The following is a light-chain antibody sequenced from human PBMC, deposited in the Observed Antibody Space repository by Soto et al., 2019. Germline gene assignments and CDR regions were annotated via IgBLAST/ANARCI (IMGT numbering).Light chain of an antibody. V-gene: IGKV1-5*01. J-gene: IGKJ1*01. CDR3: QHHNSYSQT. CDR2: GAS. Sequence: DIQMTQCPPTLSASVGDRVTITCRASQSIRHYLAWYQQMPGKAPKLLIYGASTLQSGVPSRFSGSGSGTEFTLTISSLQPDDFGTYFCQHHNSYSQTFGQGTKVETK. CDR1: QSIRHY.